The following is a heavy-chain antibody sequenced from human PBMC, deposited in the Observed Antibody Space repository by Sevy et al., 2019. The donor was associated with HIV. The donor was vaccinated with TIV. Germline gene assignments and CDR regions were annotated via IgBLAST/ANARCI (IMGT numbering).Heavy chain of an antibody. J-gene: IGHJ3*01. V-gene: IGHV1-69*13. CDR2: IIPIFGTA. D-gene: IGHD1-1*01. CDR3: ARSFDSERAFDV. CDR1: GGTFSSYA. Sequence: ASVKVSCKASGGTFSSYAINWVRQAPGQGLEWMGGIIPIFGTANYAQKFQGRVTTTADVSTSTAYMELSSLRSEDTALYYCARSFDSERAFDVWGQGTMVTVSS.